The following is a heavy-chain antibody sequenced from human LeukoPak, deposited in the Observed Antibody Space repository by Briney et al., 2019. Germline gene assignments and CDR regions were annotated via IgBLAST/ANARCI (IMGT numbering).Heavy chain of an antibody. CDR1: GFTFSSYD. CDR2: IGTAGDT. V-gene: IGHV3-13*01. D-gene: IGHD3-3*01. Sequence: PGGSLRLSCAASGFTFSSYDMHWVRQATGKGLEWVSAIGTAGDTYYPGSVKGRFTISRENAKNSLYLQMSSLRAEDTAVYYCARVFSPTLGFWSGYYDYWGQGTLVTVSS. J-gene: IGHJ4*02. CDR3: ARVFSPTLGFWSGYYDY.